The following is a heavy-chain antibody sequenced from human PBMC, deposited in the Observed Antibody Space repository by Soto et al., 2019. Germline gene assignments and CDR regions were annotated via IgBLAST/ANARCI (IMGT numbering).Heavy chain of an antibody. CDR1: RFTLSNCG. CDR3: AKDLYTSGWYNYFDP. V-gene: IGHV3-30*18. CDR2: ISYDGNEK. Sequence: QVQLVESGGGVVQPGGSLILSCSASRFTLSNCGMHWVRQAPGRGLEWVAMISYDGNEKHYIDSVKGRFTISRDDSKNTLYLQMNSLRPEDTAVYYCAKDLYTSGWYNYFDPWGQGTQVTVSS. D-gene: IGHD6-19*01. J-gene: IGHJ5*02.